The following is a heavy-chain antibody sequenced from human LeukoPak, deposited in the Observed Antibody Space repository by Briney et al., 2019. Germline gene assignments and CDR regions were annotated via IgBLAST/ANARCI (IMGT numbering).Heavy chain of an antibody. Sequence: GGSLRLSCAASGFTFSSYAMSWVRQAPGKGLEWVSAISGSGGSTYYADSVKGRFTISRDNSKHTLYLQMNSLRAEDTAVYYCAKLRDGYNLISAFDIWGQGTMVTVSS. J-gene: IGHJ3*02. V-gene: IGHV3-23*01. CDR2: ISGSGGST. D-gene: IGHD5-24*01. CDR3: AKLRDGYNLISAFDI. CDR1: GFTFSSYA.